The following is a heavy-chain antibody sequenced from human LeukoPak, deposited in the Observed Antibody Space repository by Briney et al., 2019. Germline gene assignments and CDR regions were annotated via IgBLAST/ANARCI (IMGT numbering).Heavy chain of an antibody. CDR2: ISSSGSTI. CDR1: GFTFSDYY. V-gene: IGHV3-11*04. D-gene: IGHD5-24*01. Sequence: GGSLRLSCAASGFTFSDYYMSWLRQAPGKGLEWVSYISSSGSTIYYADSVKGRFTISRDNAKNSLYLQMNTLRAEDTAVYYCARDKRWLQYDAFDIWGQGTMVTVSS. J-gene: IGHJ3*02. CDR3: ARDKRWLQYDAFDI.